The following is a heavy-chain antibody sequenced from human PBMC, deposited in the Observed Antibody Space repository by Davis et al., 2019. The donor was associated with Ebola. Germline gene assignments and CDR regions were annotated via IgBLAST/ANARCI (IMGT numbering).Heavy chain of an antibody. CDR2: INHSGST. J-gene: IGHJ6*02. D-gene: IGHD5-18*01. CDR1: GGSFSGYY. CDR3: ARLPYSYGYGYYYYGMDV. V-gene: IGHV4-34*01. Sequence: SETLSLTCAVYGGSFSGYYWSWIRQPPGKGLEWIGEINHSGSTNYNPSLKSRVTISVDTSKSQFSLKLSSVTAADTAVYYCARLPYSYGYGYYYYGMDVWGQGTTVTVSS.